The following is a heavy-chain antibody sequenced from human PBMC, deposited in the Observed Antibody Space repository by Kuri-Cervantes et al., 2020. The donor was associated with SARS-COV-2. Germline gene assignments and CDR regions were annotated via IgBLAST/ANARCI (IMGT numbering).Heavy chain of an antibody. D-gene: IGHD6-13*01. Sequence: ASVKVSCKASGYTFTSYGISWVRQAPGQGLEWMGWISAYNGNTNYAQKLQGRVTMTTDTPTSTAYMEMRSLRSDDTAVYYCARDHMQLKGMDVWGQGTTVTVSS. V-gene: IGHV1-18*04. CDR1: GYTFTSYG. J-gene: IGHJ6*02. CDR3: ARDHMQLKGMDV. CDR2: ISAYNGNT.